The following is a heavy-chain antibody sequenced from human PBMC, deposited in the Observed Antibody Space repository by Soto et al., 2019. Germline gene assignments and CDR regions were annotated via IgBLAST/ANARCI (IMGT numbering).Heavy chain of an antibody. Sequence: PSQTLSLTCAISGDSVSNNRAAWNWIRQSPSRGLEWLGRTYYRSKWLNDYAVSMKGRLTISPDTSKNQFSLHLDSVTPEDTAVYYCARILRGLTIFGVAHPGYYWGQGTRVTVSS. CDR3: ARILRGLTIFGVAHPGYY. J-gene: IGHJ4*02. CDR2: TYYRSKWLN. CDR1: GDSVSNNRAA. D-gene: IGHD3-3*01. V-gene: IGHV6-1*01.